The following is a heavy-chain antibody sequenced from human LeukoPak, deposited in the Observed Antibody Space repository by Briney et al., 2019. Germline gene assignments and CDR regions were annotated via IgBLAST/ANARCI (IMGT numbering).Heavy chain of an antibody. V-gene: IGHV3-9*01. D-gene: IGHD1-26*01. Sequence: GGSLRLSCAASGITFEDYAMHWVRQAPGKGLGWVSGISWNSGFIGYADSVKGRFTISRDNAENSLYLQMNSLRPEDTALYYCAKDRKWELLVGHAFDIWGQGTMVSVSS. J-gene: IGHJ3*02. CDR2: ISWNSGFI. CDR1: GITFEDYA. CDR3: AKDRKWELLVGHAFDI.